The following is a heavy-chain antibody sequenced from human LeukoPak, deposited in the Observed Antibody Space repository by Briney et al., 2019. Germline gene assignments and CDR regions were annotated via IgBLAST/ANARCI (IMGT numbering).Heavy chain of an antibody. D-gene: IGHD3-10*01. CDR1: GFTSSNYW. CDR2: INQDGSQK. J-gene: IGHJ3*01. CDR3: AIGSTMDYYTFDV. Sequence: PGGSLRLSCAASGFTSSNYWMSWVRQAPGKGLEWVGNINQDGSQKYYVDSVKGRFTLSRDIAENSLFLQLNSLRADDTAVYYCAIGSTMDYYTFDVWGQGTLVTVSS. V-gene: IGHV3-7*01.